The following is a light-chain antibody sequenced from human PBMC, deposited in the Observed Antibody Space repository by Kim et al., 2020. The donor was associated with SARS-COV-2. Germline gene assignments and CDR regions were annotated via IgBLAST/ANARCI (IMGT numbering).Light chain of an antibody. J-gene: IGLJ2*01. CDR2: YDS. CDR3: QVWDSSSDRPV. V-gene: IGLV3-21*04. CDR1: NIGSKS. Sequence: APGRTARITCGGNNIGSKSVHWYQRKPGQAPVLVIYYDSDRPSGIPERFSGSNSGSTAALTISRVEAGDEADYYCQVWDSSSDRPVFGGGTKLTVL.